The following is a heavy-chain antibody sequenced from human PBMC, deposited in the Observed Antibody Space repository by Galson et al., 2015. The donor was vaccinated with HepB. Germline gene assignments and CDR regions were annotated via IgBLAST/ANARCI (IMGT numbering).Heavy chain of an antibody. CDR1: GFTFSMYW. Sequence: SLRLSCAASGFTFSMYWMSWVRQAPGRGLEWVANIKQDGSEKYYVGSVRGRFTISRDNAKDSLYLQMNSLRAEDAAVYYCARATLYYYDSSGYLGNNGMDVWGQGTTVTVSS. V-gene: IGHV3-7*03. CDR3: ARATLYYYDSSGYLGNNGMDV. D-gene: IGHD3-22*01. CDR2: IKQDGSEK. J-gene: IGHJ6*02.